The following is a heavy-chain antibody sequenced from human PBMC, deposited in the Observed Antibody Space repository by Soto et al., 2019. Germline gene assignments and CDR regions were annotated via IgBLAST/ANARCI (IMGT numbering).Heavy chain of an antibody. J-gene: IGHJ5*01. CDR1: GDSVSTNSAT. D-gene: IGHD2-8*01. CDR3: ARLIGNSWLDS. V-gene: IGHV6-1*01. CDR2: TYYRSKWYT. Sequence: QVQLQQSGPGLVKPSQTLSLTCAISGDSVSTNSATWDLIRQSPSRGLEWLGRTYYRSKWYTDYAVSVKGRITITPDTSNNQLSLQLNSVTPDDTAVYYCARLIGNSWLDSWGQGTLVTVSS.